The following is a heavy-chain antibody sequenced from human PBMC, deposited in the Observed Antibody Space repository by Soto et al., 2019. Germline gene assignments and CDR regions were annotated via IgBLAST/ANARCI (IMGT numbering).Heavy chain of an antibody. J-gene: IGHJ6*02. V-gene: IGHV4-31*03. CDR3: ARQGFGELHGLVDV. CDR2: TYNNVST. Sequence: TSETLSLTCTVSGGSISRGGYYWSWIRQNPGQGLEWIGYTYNNVSTYYNPSLRSRVTISLDTSKNQFSLNLSSVTAADTALYSCARQGFGELHGLVDVWGQGTKVTVSS. D-gene: IGHD3-10*01. CDR1: GGSISRGGYY.